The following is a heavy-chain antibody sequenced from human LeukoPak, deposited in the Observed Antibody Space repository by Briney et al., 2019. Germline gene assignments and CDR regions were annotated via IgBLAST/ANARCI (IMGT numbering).Heavy chain of an antibody. CDR3: ARAIGLDFDF. CDR2: INSDGSST. D-gene: IGHD2/OR15-2a*01. Sequence: GGSLRLSCAASGFTFSGYWMHWVRQAPGKGLVWVSRINSDGSSTTYADCVKGRFTISRDNAKNTLYLQMNSLRAEDTAMYYCARAIGLDFDFWGQGTLVTVSS. CDR1: GFTFSGYW. V-gene: IGHV3-74*01. J-gene: IGHJ4*02.